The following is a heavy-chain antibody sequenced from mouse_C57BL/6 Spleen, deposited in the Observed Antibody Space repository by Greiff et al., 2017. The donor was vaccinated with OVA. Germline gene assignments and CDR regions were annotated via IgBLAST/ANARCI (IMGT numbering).Heavy chain of an antibody. J-gene: IGHJ4*01. Sequence: EVQVVESGGGLVQPGGSLKLSCAASGFTFSDYYMYWVRQTPEKRLECVAYISNGGGSTYYPDTVKGRFTISRDNAKNTLYLQMSRLKSEDTAMYYCARRGYFYAMDYWGQGTSVTVSS. CDR3: ARRGYFYAMDY. CDR2: ISNGGGST. V-gene: IGHV5-12*01. D-gene: IGHD3-2*02. CDR1: GFTFSDYY.